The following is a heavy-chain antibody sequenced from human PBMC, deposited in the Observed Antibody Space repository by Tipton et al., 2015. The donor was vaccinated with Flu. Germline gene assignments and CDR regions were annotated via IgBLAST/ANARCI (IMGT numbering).Heavy chain of an antibody. J-gene: IGHJ4*02. CDR3: VRSGYSYGYVDY. CDR1: GLPITNNY. CDR2: IYSGGRT. D-gene: IGHD5-18*01. Sequence: GSLRLSCAASGLPITNNYMSWVRQAPGKGLEWVSVIYSGGRTHYTDSVGGRFTISRDISKNTLFLQMNSLRAEDTAVYYCVRSGYSYGYVDYWGQGTLVTVSS. V-gene: IGHV3-66*02.